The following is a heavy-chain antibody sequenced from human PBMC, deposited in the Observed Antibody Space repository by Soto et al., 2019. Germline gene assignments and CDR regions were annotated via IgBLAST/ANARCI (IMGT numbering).Heavy chain of an antibody. CDR2: MNPNSGNT. CDR3: ARGPPYYDILMYYYYMDV. CDR1: GYTFTRYD. D-gene: IGHD3-9*01. J-gene: IGHJ6*03. Sequence: QVQLVQSGAEVKKPGASVKVSCKASGYTFTRYDINWVRQATGQGLEWMGWMNPNSGNTGYAQKFQGRVTMTRNTSISTAYMELSSLRSEDTAVYYCARGPPYYDILMYYYYMDVWGKGTTVTVSS. V-gene: IGHV1-8*01.